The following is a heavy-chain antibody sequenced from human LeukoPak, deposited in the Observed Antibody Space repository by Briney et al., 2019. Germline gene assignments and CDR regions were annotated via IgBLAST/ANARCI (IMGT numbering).Heavy chain of an antibody. CDR3: ARDGHYYDSSGYYSLDY. CDR1: GFTLSRYA. J-gene: IGHJ4*02. CDR2: ISYDGSNK. D-gene: IGHD3-22*01. V-gene: IGHV3-30*19. Sequence: GGSLRLSCVASGFTLSRYAMHWVRQAPGKGLEWVAVISYDGSNKYYADSVKGRFTISRDNSKNTLYLQMNSLRAEDTAVYYCARDGHYYDSSGYYSLDYWGQGTLVTVSS.